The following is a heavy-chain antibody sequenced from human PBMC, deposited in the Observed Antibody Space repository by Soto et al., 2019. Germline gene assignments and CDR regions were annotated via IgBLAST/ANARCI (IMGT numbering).Heavy chain of an antibody. J-gene: IGHJ3*02. CDR1: GFTFSSQD. Sequence: GGSLRLSCAASGFTFSSQDMSWVRQAPGKGLDWVSSISGSGGRTYFADSVKGRFTISRDSCKNTLYLQMTSLRAKDTAIYYFATRHAAPSIRRPFDICGRGRMV. D-gene: IGHD2-21*01. CDR2: ISGSGGRT. V-gene: IGHV3-23*01. CDR3: ATRHAAPSIRRPFDI.